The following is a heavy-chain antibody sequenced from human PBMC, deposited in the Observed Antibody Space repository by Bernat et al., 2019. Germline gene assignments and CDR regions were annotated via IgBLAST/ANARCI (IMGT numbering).Heavy chain of an antibody. D-gene: IGHD3-3*01. CDR1: GFTFSDYY. J-gene: IGHJ3*02. CDR3: ARDQYYDFWSGSHDAFDI. Sequence: QVQLVESGGDLVKPGGSLRLSCAASGFTFSDYYMSWIRQAPGKGLEWVSYISSSGSTIYYADSVKGRFTISRDNAKNSLYLQMNSLRAEDTAVYYCARDQYYDFWSGSHDAFDIWGQGTMVTVSS. CDR2: ISSSGSTI. V-gene: IGHV3-11*01.